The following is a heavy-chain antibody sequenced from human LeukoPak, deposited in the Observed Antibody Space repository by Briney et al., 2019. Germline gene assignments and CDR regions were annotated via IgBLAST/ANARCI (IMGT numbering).Heavy chain of an antibody. Sequence: GGSLRLSCAASGFTFSSYSMNWVRQAPGKGLEWVSSISSSSYIYYADSVKGRFTISRDNAKNSLYLQTNSLRAEDTAVYYCARGAGFGELLYYFDYWGQGTLVTVSS. D-gene: IGHD3-10*01. V-gene: IGHV3-21*01. CDR2: ISSSSYI. CDR3: ARGAGFGELLYYFDY. CDR1: GFTFSSYS. J-gene: IGHJ4*02.